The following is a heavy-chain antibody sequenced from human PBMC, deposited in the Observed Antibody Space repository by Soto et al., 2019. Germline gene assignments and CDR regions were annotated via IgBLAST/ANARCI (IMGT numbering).Heavy chain of an antibody. Sequence: QVQLQESGPGLVKPSETLSLTCSVSGGSIGSYYWSWIRQPPGKGLEWIGYIYYSGSTNYNPSLKSRVTISVDTSKNQFSLKLSSVTAADTAVYYCARGGWRQIDHWGQGTLVTVSS. CDR1: GGSIGSYY. CDR3: ARGGWRQIDH. D-gene: IGHD3-3*01. CDR2: IYYSGST. J-gene: IGHJ4*02. V-gene: IGHV4-59*08.